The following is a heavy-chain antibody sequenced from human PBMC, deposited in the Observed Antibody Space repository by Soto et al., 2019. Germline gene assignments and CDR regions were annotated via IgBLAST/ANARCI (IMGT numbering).Heavy chain of an antibody. CDR2: ISDTGGRT. CDR1: GFTFSSFA. V-gene: IGHV3-23*01. D-gene: IGHD3-10*01. J-gene: IGHJ4*02. CDR3: AKEIGSSWIN. Sequence: PGGSLRLSCAASGFTFSSFAMSWVRQAPGKGLEWVSAISDTGGRTHYADSVKGRFTISRDNSKNTLDLQMDSLRVEDTAIYYCAKEIGSSWINWGQGTLVTVSS.